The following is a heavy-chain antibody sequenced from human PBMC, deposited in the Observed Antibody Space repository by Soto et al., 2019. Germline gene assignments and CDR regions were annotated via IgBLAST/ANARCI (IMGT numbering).Heavy chain of an antibody. CDR3: ASQRITIFGVVVAYGMDV. V-gene: IGHV1-18*01. CDR1: GYTFTSYG. Sequence: GASVKVSCKASGYTFTSYGLSWVRQAPGQGLEWMGWISAYNGNTNYAQKLQGRVTMTTDTSTSTAYMELRSLRSEDTAVYYCASQRITIFGVVVAYGMDVWGQRTTVTVSS. J-gene: IGHJ6*02. CDR2: ISAYNGNT. D-gene: IGHD3-3*01.